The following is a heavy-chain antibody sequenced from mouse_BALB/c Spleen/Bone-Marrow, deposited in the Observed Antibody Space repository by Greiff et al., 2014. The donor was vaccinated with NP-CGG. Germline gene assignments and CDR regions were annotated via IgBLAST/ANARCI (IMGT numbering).Heavy chain of an antibody. CDR3: ARKGPRNAMDY. CDR1: GYTFTTYP. J-gene: IGHJ4*01. D-gene: IGHD3-3*01. Sequence: QVQLKHSGAEVVKPGASVKMSCKALGYTFTTYPIEWMKQNHGESLEWIGNFHPFNDDTKYNEKFKDKAKLTVEKSSSTVYLEVSRLTSDDSAIYYCARKGPRNAMDYWGQGTSVTVSS. V-gene: IGHV1-47*01. CDR2: FHPFNDDT.